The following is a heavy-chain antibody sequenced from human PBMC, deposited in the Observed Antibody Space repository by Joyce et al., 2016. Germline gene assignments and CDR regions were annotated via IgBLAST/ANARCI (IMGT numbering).Heavy chain of an antibody. D-gene: IGHD2-8*01. V-gene: IGHV3-21*01. CDR3: ARSSYTNGIFDY. Sequence: EVQLVESGGGLVKPGGSLRLSCAASGFTFSSYSRSWVRQAPGKGLEWVSSLSSSSSYRKYTDSVKGRFTISRDNAKNSLYLQMNSLRVEDTAVYYCARSSYTNGIFDYWGQGTLVTVSS. CDR1: GFTFSSYS. CDR2: LSSSSSYR. J-gene: IGHJ4*02.